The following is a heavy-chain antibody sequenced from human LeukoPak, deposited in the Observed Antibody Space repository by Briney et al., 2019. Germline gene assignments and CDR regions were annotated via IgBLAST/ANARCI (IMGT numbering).Heavy chain of an antibody. Sequence: GGSLRLSCAASQFKFSSYGMHWVRQAPGKGLEWVAFIRHNASATNYADSVRGRFTVSRDNSKNTLYLQMNSLRAEDTAVYYCAKDREQQLAGSFSDYWGQGTLVTVPS. CDR3: AKDREQQLAGSFSDY. CDR2: IRHNASAT. D-gene: IGHD6-13*01. CDR1: QFKFSSYG. V-gene: IGHV3-30*02. J-gene: IGHJ4*02.